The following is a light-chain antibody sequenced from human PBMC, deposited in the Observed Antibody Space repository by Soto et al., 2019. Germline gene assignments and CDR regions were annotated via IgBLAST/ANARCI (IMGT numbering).Light chain of an antibody. CDR1: QSISSY. V-gene: IGKV1-39*01. CDR3: QQSYSTPRG. J-gene: IGKJ3*01. CDR2: AAS. Sequence: DILMTQSPSSLSASVGDRVTITCRASQSISSYLNWYQQKPGKAPKLLIYAASSLQSGVPSRFSGSGSGTDFTLTISSLQPEDFATYYCQQSYSTPRGFGPGTKVDIK.